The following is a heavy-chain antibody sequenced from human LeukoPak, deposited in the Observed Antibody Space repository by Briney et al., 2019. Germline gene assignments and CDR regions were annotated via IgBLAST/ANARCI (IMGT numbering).Heavy chain of an antibody. D-gene: IGHD1-26*01. CDR1: GGSLSGYF. CDR2: TDPSGIT. Sequence: SETLSLTCAVYGGSLSGYFYSWIRKPPGKGLEWIGETDPSGITYYKPSLKSRATISVDTSKNQFSLKLESVTAADTAVYYCGRRWVSYFDQDVWSTGTTVIVSS. J-gene: IGHJ6*04. CDR3: GRRWVSYFDQDV. V-gene: IGHV4-34*01.